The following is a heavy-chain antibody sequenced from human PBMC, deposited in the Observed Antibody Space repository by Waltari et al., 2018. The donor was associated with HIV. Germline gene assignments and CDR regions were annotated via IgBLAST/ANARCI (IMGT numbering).Heavy chain of an antibody. Sequence: QVQLQESGPGLVKPSETLSLTCTVSGGSLSSYYWSWIRQPPGKGLEWIGYIYYTGDTNYNPSLKSRVTISVDTSKNQFSLKLSSVTAADTAVYYCARDILDSSSPGEGYYFDYWGQGTLVTVSS. CDR1: GGSLSSYY. CDR3: ARDILDSSSPGEGYYFDY. CDR2: IYYTGDT. D-gene: IGHD6-6*01. J-gene: IGHJ4*02. V-gene: IGHV4-59*01.